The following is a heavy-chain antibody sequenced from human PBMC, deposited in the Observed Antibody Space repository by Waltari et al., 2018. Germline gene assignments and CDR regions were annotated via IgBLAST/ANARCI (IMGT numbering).Heavy chain of an antibody. CDR1: GFTFSSYR. CDR2: ITSSSTYT. D-gene: IGHD2-2*01. Sequence: EVQLVESGGGLVKPGGSLRLSCAASGFTFSSYRMNWVRQAPGKGLEWVSSITSSSTYTYYADSVKGRFTISRDNARNSLFVEMKSRRAEDTAVYYCARDLGSRGPRGMDVWGQGTTVIVS. J-gene: IGHJ6*02. CDR3: ARDLGSRGPRGMDV. V-gene: IGHV3-21*01.